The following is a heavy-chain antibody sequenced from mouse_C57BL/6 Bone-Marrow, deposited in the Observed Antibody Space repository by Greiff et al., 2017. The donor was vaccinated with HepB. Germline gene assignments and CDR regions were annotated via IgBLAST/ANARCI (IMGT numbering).Heavy chain of an antibody. Sequence: VKLVESGPGLVQPSQSLSITCTVSGFSLTSYGVHWVRQSPGKGLEWLGVIWRGGSTDYNAAFMSRLSITKDNSKSQVFFKMNSLQADDTAIYYCAKNSAQLGGYFDVWGTGTTVTVSS. J-gene: IGHJ1*03. D-gene: IGHD4-1*02. CDR1: GFSLTSYG. V-gene: IGHV2-5*01. CDR2: IWRGGST. CDR3: AKNSAQLGGYFDV.